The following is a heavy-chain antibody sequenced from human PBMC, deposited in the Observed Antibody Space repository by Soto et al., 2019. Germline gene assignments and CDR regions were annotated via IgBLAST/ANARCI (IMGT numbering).Heavy chain of an antibody. V-gene: IGHV3-30-3*01. CDR1: GFTFSSYA. Sequence: PGGSLRLSCAASGFTFSSYAMHWVRQAPGKGLEWVAVISYDGSNKYYADSVKGRFTISRDNSKNTLYLQMNSLRAEDTAVYYCARDQDFGVVRGGMDVWGQGTTVTVSX. J-gene: IGHJ6*02. CDR2: ISYDGSNK. CDR3: ARDQDFGVVRGGMDV. D-gene: IGHD3-3*01.